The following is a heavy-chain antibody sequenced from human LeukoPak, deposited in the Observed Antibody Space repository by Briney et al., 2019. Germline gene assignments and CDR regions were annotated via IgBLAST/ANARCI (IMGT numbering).Heavy chain of an antibody. D-gene: IGHD2-21*02. Sequence: GGSLRLSCATSGYTFSNHEMNWVRQAPGKGLEWVAYTSRGGSDTSYADTVKGRFTISTDTANSSLYLQMNSLRAEDTAVYFCVRARLIRLENFFDYWGQGTLVSVSS. CDR1: GYTFSNHE. J-gene: IGHJ4*02. CDR2: TSRGGSDT. V-gene: IGHV3-48*03. CDR3: VRARLIRLENFFDY.